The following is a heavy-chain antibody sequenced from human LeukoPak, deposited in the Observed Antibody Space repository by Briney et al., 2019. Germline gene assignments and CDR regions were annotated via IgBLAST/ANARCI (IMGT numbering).Heavy chain of an antibody. J-gene: IGHJ4*02. Sequence: GGSLRLSCAASGFTFSSYWMSWVRQAPGKGLEWVANIKQDGSEKYYVDSVKGRFTISRDNAKNSLYLQMNSLRAEDTAVYYCAKEGTRGGFGELSEIDYWGQGTLVTVSS. CDR1: GFTFSSYW. D-gene: IGHD3-10*01. CDR2: IKQDGSEK. CDR3: AKEGTRGGFGELSEIDY. V-gene: IGHV3-7*01.